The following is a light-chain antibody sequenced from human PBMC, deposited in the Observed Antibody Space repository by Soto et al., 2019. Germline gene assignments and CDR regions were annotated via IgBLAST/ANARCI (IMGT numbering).Light chain of an antibody. J-gene: IGKJ3*01. V-gene: IGKV3-20*01. CDR1: QTISSSF. Sequence: EIVLTQSPGTLSLSPGERATLSCRASQTISSSFLAWYQQKPGQAPRLLIYRASRRAPGIPDRFSGSGSWTDCTLTISRLEPEDFAVYYCHQFGISPLDTFGTGTKVEIK. CDR2: RAS. CDR3: HQFGISPLDT.